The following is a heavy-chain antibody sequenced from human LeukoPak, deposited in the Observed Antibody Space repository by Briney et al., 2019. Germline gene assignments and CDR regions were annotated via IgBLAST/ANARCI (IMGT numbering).Heavy chain of an antibody. J-gene: IGHJ4*02. D-gene: IGHD2-2*01. Sequence: ASVKVSCKASGYTFTSYYMHWVRQAPGQGLEWMGIINPSGGSTSYAQKFQGRVTMTRDTSTSTVYMELRSLRSDDTAVYYCARDGIVVVPAASDLIFDYWGQGTLVTVSS. CDR1: GYTFTSYY. CDR2: INPSGGST. CDR3: ARDGIVVVPAASDLIFDY. V-gene: IGHV1-46*01.